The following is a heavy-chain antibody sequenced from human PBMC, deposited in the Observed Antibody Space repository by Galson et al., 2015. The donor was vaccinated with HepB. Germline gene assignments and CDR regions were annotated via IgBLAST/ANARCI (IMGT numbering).Heavy chain of an antibody. V-gene: IGHV3-33*01. CDR1: GVTFSSFG. Sequence: SLRLSCAASGVTFSSFGMHWVRQAPGKGLEWVAGTWSDGGKKFYADSVQGRFTISRDNSKNRLYLQMNSLRAEDTAVYYCTRDGSGNRPEPHFDYWGQGTLVTVTS. CDR3: TRDGSGNRPEPHFDY. D-gene: IGHD5-18*01. J-gene: IGHJ4*02. CDR2: TWSDGGKK.